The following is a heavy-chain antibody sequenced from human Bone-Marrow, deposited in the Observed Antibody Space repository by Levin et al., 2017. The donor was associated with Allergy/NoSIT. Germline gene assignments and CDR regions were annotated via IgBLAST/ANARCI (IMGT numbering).Heavy chain of an antibody. CDR1: GFTFSSNG. V-gene: IGHV3-23*01. Sequence: PSGGSLRLSCAASGFTFSSNGMSWVRQAPGKGLEWVSAIGGSGGSTYYADSVKGRFTISRDNSKNTLYLQMNSLRAEDTAVYYCARGRGSYLRWYFDLWGRGTLVTVSS. J-gene: IGHJ2*01. D-gene: IGHD1-26*01. CDR3: ARGRGSYLRWYFDL. CDR2: IGGSGGST.